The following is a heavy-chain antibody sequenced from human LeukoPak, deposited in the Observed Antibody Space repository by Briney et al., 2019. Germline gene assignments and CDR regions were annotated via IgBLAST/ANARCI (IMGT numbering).Heavy chain of an antibody. J-gene: IGHJ4*02. D-gene: IGHD1-1*01. CDR1: GFTFSSYA. CDR3: AKDGLERRRCDY. V-gene: IGHV3-23*01. CDR2: ISGSGGST. Sequence: PGGSLRLSCAASGFTFSSYAMSWVRQAPGEGLEWVSAISGSGGSTYYADSVKGRFTISRDNSKNTLYLQMNSLRAEDTAVYYCAKDGLERRRCDYWGQGTLVTVSS.